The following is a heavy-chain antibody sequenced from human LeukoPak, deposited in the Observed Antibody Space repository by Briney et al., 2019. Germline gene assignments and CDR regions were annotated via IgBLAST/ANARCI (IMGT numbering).Heavy chain of an antibody. CDR2: INHSGST. V-gene: IGHV4-34*01. J-gene: IGHJ4*02. CDR3: ARGWRATTVTTPYYFDY. CDR1: GGSFSGYY. Sequence: SETLSLTCALYGGSFSGYYWSWIRQPPGKGLEWIGEINHSGSTNYNPSLKSRVTISVDTSKNQFSLKLSSVTAADTAVYYCARGWRATTVTTPYYFDYWGQGTLVTVSS. D-gene: IGHD4-17*01.